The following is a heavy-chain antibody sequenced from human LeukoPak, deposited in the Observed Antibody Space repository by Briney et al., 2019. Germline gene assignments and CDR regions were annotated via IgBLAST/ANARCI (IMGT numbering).Heavy chain of an antibody. V-gene: IGHV3-21*01. CDR3: ASPAAYYDILTGFDY. CDR2: ISSSSSYI. J-gene: IGHJ4*02. D-gene: IGHD3-9*01. CDR1: GFTFSNYA. Sequence: GGSLRLSCSASGFTFSNYAMQWVRQAPEKGLEWVSSISSSSSYIYYADSVKGRFTISRDNAKNSLYLQMNSLRAEDTAVYYCASPAAYYDILTGFDYWGQGTLVTVSS.